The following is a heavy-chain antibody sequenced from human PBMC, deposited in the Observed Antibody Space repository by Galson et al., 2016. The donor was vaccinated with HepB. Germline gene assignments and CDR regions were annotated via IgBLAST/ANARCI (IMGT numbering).Heavy chain of an antibody. D-gene: IGHD3-9*01. CDR3: AKVHDILSGFYKSYFDY. CDR2: ISGNVYST. V-gene: IGHV3-23*01. Sequence: TFRTYAMIWVRQAPGKGLEWVSTISGNVYSTYYADSVKGRFTISRDNSKNTLSLQMNSLRADDTAVYYCAKVHDILSGFYKSYFDYWGQGTLVAVSS. CDR1: TFRTYA. J-gene: IGHJ4*02.